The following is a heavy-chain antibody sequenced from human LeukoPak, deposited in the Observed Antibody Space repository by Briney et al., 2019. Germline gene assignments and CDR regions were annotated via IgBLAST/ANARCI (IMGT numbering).Heavy chain of an antibody. CDR3: ASPSGYYLYLQH. D-gene: IGHD3-22*01. CDR1: GGSISSGGYS. CDR2: IYHSGGT. V-gene: IGHV4-30-2*01. J-gene: IGHJ1*01. Sequence: SETLSLTCAVSGGSISSGGYSWSWIRQPPGKGLEWIGYIYHSGGTYYNPSLKSRVTISVDRSKNQFSLKLSSVTAADTAVYYCASPSGYYLYLQHWGQGTLVTVSS.